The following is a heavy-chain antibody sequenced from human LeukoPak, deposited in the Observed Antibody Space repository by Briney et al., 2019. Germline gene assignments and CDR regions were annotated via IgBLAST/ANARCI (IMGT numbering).Heavy chain of an antibody. CDR3: AAGQAKGDFWSGYRVDDYYYGMDV. Sequence: ASVKVSCKASGGTFTSYTISWVRQAPGQGLEWMGGIIPILGIANYAQKFQGRVTITADKSTSTAYMELSSLRSEDTAVYYCAAGQAKGDFWSGYRVDDYYYGMDVWGQGTTVTVSS. J-gene: IGHJ6*02. CDR2: IIPILGIA. D-gene: IGHD3-3*01. CDR1: GGTFTSYT. V-gene: IGHV1-69*02.